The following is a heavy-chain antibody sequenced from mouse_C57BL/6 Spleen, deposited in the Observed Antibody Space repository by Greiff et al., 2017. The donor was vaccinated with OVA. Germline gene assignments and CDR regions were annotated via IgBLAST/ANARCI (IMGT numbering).Heavy chain of an antibody. CDR1: GYTFTEYT. J-gene: IGHJ2*01. Sequence: VQLQQSGAELVKPGASVKLSCKASGYTFTEYTIHWVKQRSGQGLEWIGWFYPGSGSIKYNEKFKDKATLTADKSSSTVYMELSRLTSEDSAVYFCARHEEGFSYYYGSSYYFDYWGQGTTLTVSS. CDR2: FYPGSGSI. V-gene: IGHV1-62-2*01. D-gene: IGHD1-1*01. CDR3: ARHEEGFSYYYGSSYYFDY.